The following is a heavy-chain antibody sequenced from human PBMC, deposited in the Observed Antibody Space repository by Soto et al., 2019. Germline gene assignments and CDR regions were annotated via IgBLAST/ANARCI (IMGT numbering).Heavy chain of an antibody. CDR1: GYTFTSYG. J-gene: IGHJ6*02. Sequence: QVQLVQSGAEVKKPGASVKVSCKASGYTFTSYGISWVRQAPGQGLEWMGWISAYNGNTNYAQKLQGRVTRTTDTSTITAYMELRSLRSDDTAVYYCARDVQQWLVPLVYYDYGMDVWGQGTTVTVSS. V-gene: IGHV1-18*04. CDR2: ISAYNGNT. D-gene: IGHD6-19*01. CDR3: ARDVQQWLVPLVYYDYGMDV.